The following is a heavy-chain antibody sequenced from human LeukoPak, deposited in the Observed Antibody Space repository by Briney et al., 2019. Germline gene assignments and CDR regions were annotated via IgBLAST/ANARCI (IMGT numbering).Heavy chain of an antibody. CDR2: ISAYNGNT. CDR1: GYTFTSYY. V-gene: IGHV1-18*04. Sequence: ASVKVSCKASGYTFTSYYMHWVRQAPGQGLEWMGWISAYNGNTNYAQKLQGRVTMTTDTSTSTAYMELRSLRSDDTAVYYCARGSPYYDFWSGPAGYWGQGTLVTVSS. D-gene: IGHD3-3*01. J-gene: IGHJ4*02. CDR3: ARGSPYYDFWSGPAGY.